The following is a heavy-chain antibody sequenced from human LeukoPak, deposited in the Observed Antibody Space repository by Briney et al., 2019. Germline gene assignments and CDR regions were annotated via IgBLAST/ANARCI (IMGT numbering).Heavy chain of an antibody. CDR3: AKDRYGDYEYYFDY. D-gene: IGHD5-12*01. CDR2: LSGAGLRT. Sequence: GGSLRLSCAASGFTFKSFDMTWVRQAPGKGLEWVSSLSGAGLRTYYADSVKGRFTISRDNSKDTLYLHMNSLTGDDTAVYYCAKDRYGDYEYYFDYWGQGTLVTVSS. J-gene: IGHJ4*02. CDR1: GFTFKSFD. V-gene: IGHV3-23*01.